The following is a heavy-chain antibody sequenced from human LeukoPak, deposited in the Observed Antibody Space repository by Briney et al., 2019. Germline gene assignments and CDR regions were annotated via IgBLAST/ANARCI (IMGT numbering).Heavy chain of an antibody. V-gene: IGHV3-66*01. CDR3: ARATNRDGFDY. Sequence: GGSLRLSCAASGFTVSSNHMSWVRQAPGKGLEWVSVIYSGGSTYYADSVKGRFTISRDNSKNTLYLQMNSLRAEDTAVYYCARATNRDGFDYWGQGTLVTVSS. CDR2: IYSGGST. CDR1: GFTVSSNH. D-gene: IGHD5-24*01. J-gene: IGHJ4*02.